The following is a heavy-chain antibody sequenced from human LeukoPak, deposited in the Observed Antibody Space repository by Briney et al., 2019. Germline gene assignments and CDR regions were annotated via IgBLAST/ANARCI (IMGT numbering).Heavy chain of an antibody. V-gene: IGHV4-34*01. CDR1: GGSFSGYS. CDR3: ASSTVRTRYFDY. CDR2: INHSGGT. Sequence: PSETLSLTCAVYGGSFSGYSWSWIRPPPGKGLEWIGEINHSGGTNYNPSLKGRVTISVDTSKNKFSLKLSSVTAADTAVYYCASSTVRTRYFDYWGQGTLVTVSS. D-gene: IGHD3-10*02. J-gene: IGHJ4*02.